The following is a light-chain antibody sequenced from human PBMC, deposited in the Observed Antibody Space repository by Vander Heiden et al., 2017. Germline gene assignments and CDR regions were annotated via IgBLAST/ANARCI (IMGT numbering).Light chain of an antibody. CDR1: RSVSSRF. CDR3: QQYASSRT. CDR2: AVS. V-gene: IGKV3-20*01. J-gene: IGKJ1*01. Sequence: VVLTQSPGTLSLSPGERATLSCRASRSVSSRFLAWYQQKPGQAPRLIVYAVSTRATGIPDRFSGSGSGTDFTLTIRRLEPEDSAVYYCQQYASSRTFGQGTKVEI.